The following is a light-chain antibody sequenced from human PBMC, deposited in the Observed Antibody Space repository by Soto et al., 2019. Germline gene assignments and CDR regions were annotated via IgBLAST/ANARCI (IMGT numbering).Light chain of an antibody. Sequence: QSALTQPRSVSGSPGQSVTISCTGTSSDVGYYNYVSWYQQHPGKAPKLMIYDVSTRPSGVPDRFSGSKSGNTASLTISGLQAEDEAEYFCCSYVATSTVVVYGGGTKVTVL. CDR3: CSYVATSTVVV. CDR1: SSDVGYYNY. CDR2: DVS. J-gene: IGLJ2*01. V-gene: IGLV2-11*01.